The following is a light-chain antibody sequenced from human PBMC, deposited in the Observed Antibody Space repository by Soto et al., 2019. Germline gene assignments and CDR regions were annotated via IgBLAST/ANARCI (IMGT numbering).Light chain of an antibody. CDR2: AAS. J-gene: IGKJ2*03. CDR1: QSVPNNF. Sequence: EIVLTQSPSTLSLSPGERATLSCRASQSVPNNFLAWYQQKPGQAPRLFIYAASYRATGIPDRFSGSGSGTDFTVTISMLEPEDFAEYYCRQYGSSFSFGQGTKLAIK. CDR3: RQYGSSFS. V-gene: IGKV3-20*01.